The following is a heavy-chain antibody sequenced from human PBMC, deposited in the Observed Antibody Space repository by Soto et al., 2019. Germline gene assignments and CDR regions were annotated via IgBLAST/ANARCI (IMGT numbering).Heavy chain of an antibody. CDR2: VSNDGSNK. Sequence: QVQLVESGGGVVQPGESLRLSCAASEFTFSSYAMHWVRQAPGKGLEWVAVVSNDGSNKYYADSVKGRFTISRDNSKKALNMQMNSLRAEDTAVYYCAQDQSTNSRSYHALDVWGQGTTVTVSS. V-gene: IGHV3-30*18. J-gene: IGHJ6*02. D-gene: IGHD2-8*01. CDR1: EFTFSSYA. CDR3: AQDQSTNSRSYHALDV.